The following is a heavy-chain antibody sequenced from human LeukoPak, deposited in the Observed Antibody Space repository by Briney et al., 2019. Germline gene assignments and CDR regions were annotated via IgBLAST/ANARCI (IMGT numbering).Heavy chain of an antibody. CDR1: GGSFSDYH. Sequence: SETLSLTCTVSGGSFSDYHWSWIRQPAGKRLEWIGRVYASGYSNYNPSLRSRVTMSLDTSKKQLSLRLSSVTAADTAVYYCARDGLDSNGYSYFDYWGQGTLVTVSP. CDR2: VYASGYS. CDR3: ARDGLDSNGYSYFDY. D-gene: IGHD3-22*01. V-gene: IGHV4-4*07. J-gene: IGHJ4*02.